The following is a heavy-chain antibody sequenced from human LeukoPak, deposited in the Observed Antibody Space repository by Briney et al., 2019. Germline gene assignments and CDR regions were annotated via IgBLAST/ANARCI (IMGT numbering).Heavy chain of an antibody. CDR1: GGSFSGYY. Sequence: SETLSLTCAVYGGSFSGYYWSWIRQPLGKGLKWIGEINHSGSTNYNPSLKSRVTISVDTSKNQFSLKLSSVTAADTAVYYCARATTVTTLSSFDYWGQGTLVTVSS. J-gene: IGHJ4*02. CDR3: ARATTVTTLSSFDY. CDR2: INHSGST. D-gene: IGHD4-17*01. V-gene: IGHV4-34*01.